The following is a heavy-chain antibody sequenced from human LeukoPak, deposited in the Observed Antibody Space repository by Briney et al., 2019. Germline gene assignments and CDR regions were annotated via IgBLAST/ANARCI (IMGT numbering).Heavy chain of an antibody. J-gene: IGHJ4*02. CDR1: GGSISSSSYY. V-gene: IGHV4-39*07. D-gene: IGHD2-15*01. CDR3: ARDPIGYCSGGSCYNKGYFDY. CDR2: IYYSGST. Sequence: PSETLSLTRTVSGGSISSSSYYWGWIRQPPGKGLEWIGSIYYSGSTNYNPSLKSRVTISVDTSKNQFSLKLSSVTAADTAVYYCARDPIGYCSGGSCYNKGYFDYWGQGTLVTVSS.